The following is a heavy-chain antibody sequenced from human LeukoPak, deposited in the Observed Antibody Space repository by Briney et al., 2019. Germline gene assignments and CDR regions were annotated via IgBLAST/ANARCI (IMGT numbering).Heavy chain of an antibody. Sequence: GASVKVSCKASGYTFTSYYMHWVRQAPGQGLEWMGIINPSGGSTSYAQKFQGRVTMTRDTSTSTVYMELSSLRSEDTAVYYCARPYCSSTSCYVLPDAFDIWGQGTMVTVSS. CDR2: INPSGGST. CDR1: GYTFTSYY. CDR3: ARPYCSSTSCYVLPDAFDI. V-gene: IGHV1-46*01. J-gene: IGHJ3*02. D-gene: IGHD2-2*01.